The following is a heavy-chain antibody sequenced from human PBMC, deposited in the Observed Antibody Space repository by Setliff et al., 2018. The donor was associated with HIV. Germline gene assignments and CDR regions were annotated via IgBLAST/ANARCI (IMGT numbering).Heavy chain of an antibody. CDR2: IYYTGST. Sequence: NLRETLSLTCTVSGGSISNYYWSWIRQPPGKGLQWIGYIYYTGSTNYNPSLKSRVTISVDTSKNQFSLNMSSVTAADTAVYYCARAGDGSPFYYYYYMDVWGKGTTVTVSS. CDR3: ARAGDGSPFYYYYYMDV. CDR1: GGSISNYY. D-gene: IGHD1-26*01. V-gene: IGHV4-59*01. J-gene: IGHJ6*03.